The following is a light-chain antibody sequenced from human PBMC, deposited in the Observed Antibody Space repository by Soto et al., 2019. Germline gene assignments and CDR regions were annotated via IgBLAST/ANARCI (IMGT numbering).Light chain of an antibody. CDR3: SSYTSSSTLV. V-gene: IGLV2-14*01. CDR2: EVS. Sequence: QSALTQPASVSGSPGQSITISCTGTSSDVGGYNYVSWYQQHPGKAPKLMIYEVSNRPSGVSNRFSGSKSGNTASLTISGLHTEDVADYYCSSYTSSSTLVFGTGTKLTVL. J-gene: IGLJ1*01. CDR1: SSDVGGYNY.